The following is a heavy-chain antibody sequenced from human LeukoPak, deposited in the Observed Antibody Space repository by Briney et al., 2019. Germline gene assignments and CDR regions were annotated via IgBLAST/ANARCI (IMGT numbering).Heavy chain of an antibody. CDR2: INHNGNVN. CDR3: ARAEQWRRLRWFDP. CDR1: GFTFSSYW. D-gene: IGHD6-19*01. V-gene: IGHV3-7*01. Sequence: QPGGSLRLSCAASGFTFSSYWMNWARQAPGKGLEWVASINHNGNVNYYVDSVKGRFTISRDNAKNSLYLQMNSLRAEDTAVYYCARAEQWRRLRWFDPWGQGTLVTVSS. J-gene: IGHJ5*02.